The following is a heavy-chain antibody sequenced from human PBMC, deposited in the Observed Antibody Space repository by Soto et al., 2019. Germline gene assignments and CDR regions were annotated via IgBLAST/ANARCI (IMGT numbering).Heavy chain of an antibody. V-gene: IGHV4-30-2*02. CDR3: ARSHPRTFSTASYYFDY. CDR2: IYHSGST. J-gene: IGHJ4*02. Sequence: SETLSLTCAVSGGSISSGGYSWSWIRQPPGKGLEWIGYIYHSGSTYYNPSLKSRVTISVDTSKNQFSLKLSSVTAADTAVYYCARSHPRTFSTASYYFDYWGQGTLVTVSS. CDR1: GGSISSGGYS.